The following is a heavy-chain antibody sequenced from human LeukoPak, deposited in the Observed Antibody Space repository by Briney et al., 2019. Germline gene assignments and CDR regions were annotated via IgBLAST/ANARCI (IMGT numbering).Heavy chain of an antibody. V-gene: IGHV1-69*13. J-gene: IGHJ4*02. D-gene: IGHD1-26*01. Sequence: ASVTVSCTASVGTFTSYAISWVRQAPGHGLKWMGGIIPIFGTANYAQKFQGRVTITADESTSTAYMELSSLRSEDTAVYYCARASRSFVWATFDYWGQGTLVTVSS. CDR3: ARASRSFVWATFDY. CDR1: VGTFTSYA. CDR2: IIPIFGTA.